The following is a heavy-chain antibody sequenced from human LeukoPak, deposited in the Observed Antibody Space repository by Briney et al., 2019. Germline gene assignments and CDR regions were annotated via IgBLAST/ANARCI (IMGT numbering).Heavy chain of an antibody. CDR2: ISSSSSYI. J-gene: IGHJ3*02. D-gene: IGHD3-10*01. CDR1: GSTFSSYS. CDR3: ARAPVPNIRGVIITGDAFDI. Sequence: GGSLRLSCAASGSTFSSYSMNWVRQAPGKGLEWVSSISSSSSYIYYADSVKGRFTISRDNAKNSLYLQMNSLRAADTAVYYSARAPVPNIRGVIITGDAFDIWGQGTMVTVSS. V-gene: IGHV3-21*01.